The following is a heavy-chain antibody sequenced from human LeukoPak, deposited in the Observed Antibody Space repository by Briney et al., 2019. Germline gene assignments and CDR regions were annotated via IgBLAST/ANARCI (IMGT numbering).Heavy chain of an antibody. V-gene: IGHV4-39*07. CDR3: ARRGGLNRGYWYFDL. CDR2: VYYSGNT. J-gene: IGHJ2*01. Sequence: SETLSLTCTVSGGSISSSLYYWAWIRQPPGKGLEWIGSVYYSGNTYYNPSLKSRATISVDTSKNQFSLNLSSVTAADTAVYYCARRGGLNRGYWYFDLWGRGTLVTVSS. CDR1: GGSISSSLYY. D-gene: IGHD3-16*01.